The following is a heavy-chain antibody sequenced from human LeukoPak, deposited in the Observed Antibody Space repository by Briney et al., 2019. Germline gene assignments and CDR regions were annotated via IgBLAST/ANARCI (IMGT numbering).Heavy chain of an antibody. J-gene: IGHJ6*03. CDR3: AKGDAYYYMDV. Sequence: GGSLRLSCAASGFIFDDYAMQWVRQAPGKGLEWVSLIRGDGSATYYADSVECRFTISRDNSKNSLYLQMNSLRTEDTALYYCAKGDAYYYMDVWGKGTTVTVSS. V-gene: IGHV3-43*02. CDR1: GFIFDDYA. CDR2: IRGDGSAT.